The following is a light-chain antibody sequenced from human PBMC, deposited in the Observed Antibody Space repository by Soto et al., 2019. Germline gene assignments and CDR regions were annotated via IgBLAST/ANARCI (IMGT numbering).Light chain of an antibody. V-gene: IGKV1-39*01. CDR3: TQSYSTPHT. CDR1: QSISSY. CDR2: AAS. Sequence: DIRMTHSPSSLSASVGDRVTITCRASQSISSYLNWYQQKPGKAPKLLIYAASSLQSAVPSRLSGIECGKDFARTISSLHPEAFATYYPTQSYSTPHTFCPGAKVEI. J-gene: IGKJ2*01.